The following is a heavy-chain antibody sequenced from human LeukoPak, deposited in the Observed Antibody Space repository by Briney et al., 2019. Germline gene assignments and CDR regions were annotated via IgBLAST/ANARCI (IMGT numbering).Heavy chain of an antibody. V-gene: IGHV1-18*04. CDR1: GYTFTGYY. CDR3: AREVVDDFWSGPNTYYYYYGMDV. D-gene: IGHD3-3*01. J-gene: IGHJ6*02. CDR2: ISAYNGNT. Sequence: GASVKVSCKASGYTFTGYYMHWVRQAPGQGLEWMGWISAYNGNTNYAQKLQGRVTMTTDTSTSTAYMELRSLRSDDTAVYYCAREVVDDFWSGPNTYYYYYGMDVWGQGTTVTVSS.